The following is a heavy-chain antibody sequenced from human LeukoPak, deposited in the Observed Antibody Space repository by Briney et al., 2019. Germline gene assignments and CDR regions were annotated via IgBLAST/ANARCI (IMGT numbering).Heavy chain of an antibody. J-gene: IGHJ4*02. Sequence: GGSLRLSCAASGFTFSSYAMSWVRQAPGKGLEWVSVISGSGGSTYYADSVKGRFTISRDNSKNTLYLQMNSLRAEDTAVYYCAKVQQQWLVLTLFDYWGQETLVTVSS. D-gene: IGHD6-19*01. CDR1: GFTFSSYA. V-gene: IGHV3-23*01. CDR3: AKVQQQWLVLTLFDY. CDR2: ISGSGGST.